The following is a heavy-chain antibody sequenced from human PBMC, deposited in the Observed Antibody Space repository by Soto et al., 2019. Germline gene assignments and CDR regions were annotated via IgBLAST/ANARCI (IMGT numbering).Heavy chain of an antibody. V-gene: IGHV3-23*01. D-gene: IGHD2-21*02. CDR2: VTANGGST. Sequence: EVQLLESGGGFVQPGGSLRLSCAATGFTFSVYAMTWVRQAPGKGLEWVSAVTANGGSTYSADSVKGRFTISRDNSKKTLVLQMNSLRAEDTAVYYCASLGVGDWANYYYYYVMDVWGQGTTVTVSS. CDR1: GFTFSVYA. CDR3: ASLGVGDWANYYYYYVMDV. J-gene: IGHJ6*02.